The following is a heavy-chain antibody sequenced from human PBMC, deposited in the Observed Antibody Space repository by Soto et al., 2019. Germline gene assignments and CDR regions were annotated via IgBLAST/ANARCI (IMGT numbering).Heavy chain of an antibody. CDR2: IIPILGIA. CDR1: GGTFSSYT. Sequence: QVQLVQSGAEVKKPGSSVKVSCKASGGTFSSYTISWVRQAPGQGLEWMGRIIPILGIANYAQKFQGRVTITADKSTSTAYMELSSLRSEDTAVYYCARPNLGYCSGGSCYSFVYWGQETLVTVSS. V-gene: IGHV1-69*02. CDR3: ARPNLGYCSGGSCYSFVY. D-gene: IGHD2-15*01. J-gene: IGHJ4*02.